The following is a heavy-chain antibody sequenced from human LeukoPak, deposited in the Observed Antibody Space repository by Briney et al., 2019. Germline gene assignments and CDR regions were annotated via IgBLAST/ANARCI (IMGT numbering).Heavy chain of an antibody. CDR1: GFTFSSYS. CDR3: AKVGDCSSTSCSTYYYYYYGMDV. D-gene: IGHD2-2*01. Sequence: GGSLRLSCAASGFTFSSYSMNWVRQAPGKGLEWVSYISSSSSTIYYADSVKGRFTISRDNAKNSLYLQMNSLRAEDTAVYYCAKVGDCSSTSCSTYYYYYYGMDVWGQGTTVTVSS. V-gene: IGHV3-48*01. CDR2: ISSSSSTI. J-gene: IGHJ6*02.